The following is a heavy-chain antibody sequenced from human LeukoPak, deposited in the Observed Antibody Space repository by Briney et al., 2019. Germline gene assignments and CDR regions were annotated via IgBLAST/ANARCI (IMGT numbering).Heavy chain of an antibody. CDR2: ITYSASST. Sequence: SGASLRLSCAASGFTFSSSAMSWVRQAPRKRLEWVSGITYSASSTYYADSVRGRFTISRDNSKNTLFLEMNSLRAEDTAIYYCAKVESLPLSWGQGTLVIVSS. J-gene: IGHJ5*02. V-gene: IGHV3-23*01. D-gene: IGHD3-3*01. CDR1: GFTFSSSA. CDR3: AKVESLPLS.